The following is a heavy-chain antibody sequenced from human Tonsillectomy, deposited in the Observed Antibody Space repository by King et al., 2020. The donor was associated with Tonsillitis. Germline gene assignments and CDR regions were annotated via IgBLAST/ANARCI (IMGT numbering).Heavy chain of an antibody. CDR1: GFTFDEYA. D-gene: IGHD6-19*01. CDR3: AKDTAITGWLTALDS. J-gene: IGHJ4*02. CDR2: ISWNGGHI. V-gene: IGHV3-9*01. Sequence: VQLVESGGDLVQPGRSLRLSCAASGFTFDEYAMHWVRQAPGKGLEWVSGISWNGGHIDYADSVKGRFTISRDIAKNSLYLEMNSLRSEDTALYYCAKDTAITGWLTALDSWGQGTLVTVSS.